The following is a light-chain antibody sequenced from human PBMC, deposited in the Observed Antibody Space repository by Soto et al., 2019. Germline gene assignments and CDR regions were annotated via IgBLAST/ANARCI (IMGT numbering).Light chain of an antibody. CDR2: AAS. CDR1: QSISNH. Sequence: DIQMTQSPSSLSASVEDRVIITCRASQSISNHLNWYQQKPGKAPKILIFAASSLPSGVPSRFSGSGSGTDFTLTISCLQSEDFATYYCQQYYSFPPTFGQGTKVDIK. V-gene: IGKV1-39*01. J-gene: IGKJ1*01. CDR3: QQYYSFPPT.